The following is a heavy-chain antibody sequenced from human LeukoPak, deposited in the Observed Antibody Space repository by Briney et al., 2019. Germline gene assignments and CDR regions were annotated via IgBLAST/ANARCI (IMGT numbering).Heavy chain of an antibody. CDR1: GDSVSSNSAA. V-gene: IGHV6-1*01. J-gene: IGHJ5*02. D-gene: IGHD3-10*01. CDR2: TYYRSKWYN. CDR3: ARVRLYTPMVRGVPPYNWFDP. Sequence: SQTLSLTCAISGDSVSSNSAAWNWIRQSPSRGLEWLGRTYYRSKWYNDYAVSVKSRITINPDTSKNQFSLQLNSVTPEDTAVYYCARVRLYTPMVRGVPPYNWFDPWGQGTLVTVSS.